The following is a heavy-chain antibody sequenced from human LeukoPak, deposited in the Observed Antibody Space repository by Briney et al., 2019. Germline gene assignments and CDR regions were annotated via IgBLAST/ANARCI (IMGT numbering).Heavy chain of an antibody. Sequence: ASVKVSCKASGFTFNNYGFSWVRQAPGQGLEWMGWISAYDGNTRYAQKVQGRVTTTTDTSTTTVYMELRSLRSDNTAVYYCAREEYQLLRGSTYFDYWGQGTLVTVSS. CDR3: AREEYQLLRGSTYFDY. V-gene: IGHV1-18*01. CDR1: GFTFNNYG. D-gene: IGHD2-2*01. CDR2: ISAYDGNT. J-gene: IGHJ4*02.